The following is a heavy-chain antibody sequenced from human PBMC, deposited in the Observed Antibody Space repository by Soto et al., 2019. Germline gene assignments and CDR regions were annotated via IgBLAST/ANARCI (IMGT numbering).Heavy chain of an antibody. CDR3: ARDQDSYGPNPFDY. V-gene: IGHV3-30-3*01. CDR2: ISYDGSNK. J-gene: IGHJ4*02. CDR1: GFTFSSYA. D-gene: IGHD5-18*01. Sequence: QVQLVESGGGVVQPGRSLRLSCAASGFTFSSYAMHWLRQAPGKGLEWVAVISYDGSNKYYADSVKGRFTISRDNSKNTLYLQMNSLRAEDTAVYYCARDQDSYGPNPFDYWGQGTLVTVSS.